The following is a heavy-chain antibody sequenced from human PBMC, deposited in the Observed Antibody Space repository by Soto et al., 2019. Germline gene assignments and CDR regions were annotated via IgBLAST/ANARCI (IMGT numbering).Heavy chain of an antibody. D-gene: IGHD2-15*01. Sequence: PGGSLRLSCAASGFTFSNYWMHWVRQAPGKGLVWVSRINSDGSSTTYADSVKGRFTISRDNAKNTLYLQMNSLRAEDTAVYYCARAAEKAYYDFCSGGSCYPVTWFDYWGQGTLVTVSS. CDR3: ARAAEKAYYDFCSGGSCYPVTWFDY. J-gene: IGHJ4*02. CDR2: INSDGSST. CDR1: GFTFSNYW. V-gene: IGHV3-74*01.